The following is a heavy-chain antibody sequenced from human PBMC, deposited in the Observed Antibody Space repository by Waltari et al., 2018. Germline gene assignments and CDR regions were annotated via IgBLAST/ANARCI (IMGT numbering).Heavy chain of an antibody. J-gene: IGHJ4*02. D-gene: IGHD2-21*02. CDR3: AKDSKVTSFYFDY. CDR1: GFTFSSYA. CDR2: ISGSGGST. V-gene: IGHV3-23*01. Sequence: EVQLLESGGGLVQPGGSLRLSCAASGFTFSSYAMSWVGQAPGKGLEWVSAISGSGGSTYYADSVKGRFTISRDNSKNTLYLQMNSLRAEDTAVYYCAKDSKVTSFYFDYWGQGTLVTVSS.